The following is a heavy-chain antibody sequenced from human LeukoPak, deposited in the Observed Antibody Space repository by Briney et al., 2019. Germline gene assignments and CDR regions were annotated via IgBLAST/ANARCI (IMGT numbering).Heavy chain of an antibody. V-gene: IGHV3-23*01. D-gene: IGHD3-22*01. CDR3: AKDRSYYYDTSFDY. CDR2: ISGGGGST. J-gene: IGHJ4*02. CDR1: GFTFSNYA. Sequence: GGSLRLSCAASGFTFSNYAMSWVRQAPGKGLEWVSTISGGGGSTYYADSVKGRFTISRDSSKNTLYLQMNSLRAEDTAVYYCAKDRSYYYDTSFDYWGQGTLVTVSS.